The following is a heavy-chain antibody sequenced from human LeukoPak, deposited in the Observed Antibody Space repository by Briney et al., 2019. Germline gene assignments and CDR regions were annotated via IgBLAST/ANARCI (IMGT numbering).Heavy chain of an antibody. V-gene: IGHV4-39*02. CDR2: IYYNGNS. J-gene: IGHJ4*02. D-gene: IGHD6-6*01. Sequence: SDTLSLTCTVSGGSITNPTYHWGWVRQPPGKGLEWIGSIYYNGNSYYNLDLKSRLTLSIDTSNNQFSLELESVTAADTAVYYCTSEYSSSPAYWGQGTLVTVSS. CDR1: GGSITNPTYH. CDR3: TSEYSSSPAY.